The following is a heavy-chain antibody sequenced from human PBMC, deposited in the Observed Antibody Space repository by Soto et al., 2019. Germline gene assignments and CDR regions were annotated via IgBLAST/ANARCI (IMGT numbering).Heavy chain of an antibody. D-gene: IGHD2-21*01. CDR3: AREGEGYCGSECYAYYFDY. CDR2: IKSDGSRT. V-gene: IGHV3-74*01. CDR1: GFTFRSFW. J-gene: IGHJ4*02. Sequence: PGGSLRLSCEVSGFTFRSFWMHWVRQVPGKGLVWVARIKSDGSRTDYADSVKGRFTISRDNAKNTLYLQMNTLRVEDTAVYYCAREGEGYCGSECYAYYFDYWGQGTLVTVSS.